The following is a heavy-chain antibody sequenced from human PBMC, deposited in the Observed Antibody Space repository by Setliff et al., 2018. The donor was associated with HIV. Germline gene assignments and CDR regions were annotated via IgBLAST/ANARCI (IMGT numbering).Heavy chain of an antibody. CDR1: GGTFSSYT. J-gene: IGHJ6*03. Sequence: SVKVSCKASGGTFSSYTINWVRQAPGQGLEWMGRSIPILGIGNDEQAQKFKGRVTFTADKSTSTVYMELSSLRSEDTAVYYCARCGAGEWHLYMDVWGKGTAGTVSS. CDR2: SIPILGIG. D-gene: IGHD3-16*01. V-gene: IGHV1-69*02. CDR3: ARCGAGEWHLYMDV.